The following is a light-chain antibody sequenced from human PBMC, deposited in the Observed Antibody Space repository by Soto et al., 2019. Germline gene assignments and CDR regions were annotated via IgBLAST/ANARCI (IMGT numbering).Light chain of an antibody. CDR2: LNRDGSH. V-gene: IGLV4-69*01. CDR1: SGHSNYA. CDR3: QTWGTGIVI. Sequence: QAVVTQSPSASASLGASVKLTCTLSSGHSNYAIAWHQQQPEKGPWYLMKLNRDGSHSKGDGIPNRFSGSSSGAERYLTISSLQSEDEADYYCQTWGTGIVIFGGGTKVTVL. J-gene: IGLJ2*01.